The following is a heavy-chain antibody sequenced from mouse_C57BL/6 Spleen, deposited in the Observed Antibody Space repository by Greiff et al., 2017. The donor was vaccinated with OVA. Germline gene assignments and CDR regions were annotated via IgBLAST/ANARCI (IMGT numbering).Heavy chain of an antibody. CDR2: INPNYGTT. Sequence: LVESGPELVKPGASVKISCTASGYSFTDYNMTWVKQSNGKSLEWIGVINPNYGTTSYNQKFKGKATLTVDKSSNTAYMQLNSLTSEDTAVYYCARVSLGYGNSNGYWGQGTTLTVSS. CDR3: ARVSLGYGNSNGY. V-gene: IGHV1-39*01. CDR1: GYSFTDYN. D-gene: IGHD1-1*01. J-gene: IGHJ2*01.